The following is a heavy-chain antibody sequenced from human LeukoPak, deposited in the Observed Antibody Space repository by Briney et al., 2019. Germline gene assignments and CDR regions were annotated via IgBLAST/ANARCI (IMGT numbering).Heavy chain of an antibody. J-gene: IGHJ6*03. Sequence: SGTLSLTCAVYGGSFSGYYWSWIRQPPGKGLEWIGEINHSGSTNYNPSLKSRVTISVDTSKNQFSLKLSSVTAADTAVYYCARRRFHYGSGGYQYYADYYHYMDVWGKGTTVTISS. V-gene: IGHV4-34*01. CDR3: ARRRFHYGSGGYQYYADYYHYMDV. D-gene: IGHD3-10*01. CDR2: INHSGST. CDR1: GGSFSGYY.